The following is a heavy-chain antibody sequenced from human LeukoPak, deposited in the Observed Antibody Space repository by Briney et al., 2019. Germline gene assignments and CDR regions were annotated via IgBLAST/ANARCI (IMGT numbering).Heavy chain of an antibody. J-gene: IGHJ5*02. CDR3: ATDYSGSWQFDP. CDR2: FDPEDGET. CDR1: GYTLTELS. Sequence: ASVKVSCKVSGYTLTELSMHWVRQAPGKGLEWMGGFDPEDGETIYAQKFQGRVTMTEDTSTDTAYMELSSLRSEDTAVYYCATDYSGSWQFDPWGQGTLVTVSS. V-gene: IGHV1-24*01. D-gene: IGHD6-13*01.